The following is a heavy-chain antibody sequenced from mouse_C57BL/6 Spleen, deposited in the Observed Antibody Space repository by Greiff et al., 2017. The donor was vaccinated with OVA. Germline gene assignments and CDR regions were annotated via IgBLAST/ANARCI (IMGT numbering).Heavy chain of an antibody. D-gene: IGHD3-1*01. CDR3: AREENSQLGRVAY. J-gene: IGHJ3*01. CDR2: IDPSGSST. V-gene: IGHV1-69*01. Sequence: QVQLQQPGAELVMPGASVKLSCKASGYTFTSYWMPWVKQRPGQGLEWIGEIDPSGSSTNYNQKFKGKSTLTVDKSSSTAYMQLSSLTSEDSAVYYWAREENSQLGRVAYWGQGTLVTVSA. CDR1: GYTFTSYW.